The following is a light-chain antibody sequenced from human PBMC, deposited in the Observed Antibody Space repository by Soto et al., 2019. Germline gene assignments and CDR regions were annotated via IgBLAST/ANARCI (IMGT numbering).Light chain of an antibody. CDR1: QSVSSSY. CDR2: GAS. Sequence: EIVLTQSPGTLSLSPGERATLSCRASQSVSSSYLAWYQQKPGQAPRLLIYGASSRATGIPDRFSGSGSETDFTLTISGLQSEDFAVYYCQHYNNWPPWTFGQGTKVEIK. V-gene: IGKV3-20*01. CDR3: QHYNNWPPWT. J-gene: IGKJ1*01.